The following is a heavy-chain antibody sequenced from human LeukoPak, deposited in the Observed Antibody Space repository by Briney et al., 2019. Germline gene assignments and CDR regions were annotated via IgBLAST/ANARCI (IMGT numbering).Heavy chain of an antibody. Sequence: PSETLSLTCIVSDDSITSFYWSLIRQPPGKGLEWIGYIYKNVTTSYNPSLKSRVTISIDTSKNQFSLKLTSVTAADTAVYYCARMYDYWSGYLDVWDKGNTVTVSS. CDR3: ARMYDYWSGYLDV. CDR1: DDSITSFY. V-gene: IGHV4-59*01. D-gene: IGHD3-3*01. J-gene: IGHJ6*04. CDR2: IYKNVTT.